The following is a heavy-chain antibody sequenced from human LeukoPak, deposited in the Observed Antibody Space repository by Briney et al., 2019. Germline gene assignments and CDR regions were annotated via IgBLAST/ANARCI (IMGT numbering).Heavy chain of an antibody. CDR2: INHSGST. Sequence: SETLSLTCAVYGGSFIGYYWSWIRQPPGKGLEWIGEINHSGSTNYNPSLKSRVTISVDTSKNQFSLKLSSVTAADTAVYYCARVWLRYFDWWGQGTLVTVSS. CDR3: ARVWLRYFDW. D-gene: IGHD3-9*01. V-gene: IGHV4-34*01. J-gene: IGHJ4*02. CDR1: GGSFIGYY.